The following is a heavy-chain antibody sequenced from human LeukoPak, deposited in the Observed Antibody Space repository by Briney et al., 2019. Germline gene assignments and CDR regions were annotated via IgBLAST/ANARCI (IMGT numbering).Heavy chain of an antibody. D-gene: IGHD4-23*01. Sequence: SQTLSLTCTVSGGSISSGSYYWSWIRQPAGKGLEWIGRIYTSGSTNYNPSLKSRVTKSVDTSKNQFSLKLSSVTAADTAVYYCARGYGGNRGNWFDPWGQGTLVTVSS. J-gene: IGHJ5*02. V-gene: IGHV4-61*02. CDR1: GGSISSGSYY. CDR3: ARGYGGNRGNWFDP. CDR2: IYTSGST.